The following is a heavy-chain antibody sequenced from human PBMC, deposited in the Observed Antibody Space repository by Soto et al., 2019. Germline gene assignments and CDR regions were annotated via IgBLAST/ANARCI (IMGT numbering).Heavy chain of an antibody. D-gene: IGHD5-12*01. J-gene: IGHJ6*02. CDR3: TTDRHSGYDSLYYYYYGMDV. V-gene: IGHV3-15*07. CDR2: IKSKTDGGTT. Sequence: GGSLRLSCAASGFTFSNAWMNWVRQAPGKGLEWVGRIKSKTDGGTTDYAAPVKGRFTISRDDSKNTLYLQMNSLKTEDTAVYYCTTDRHSGYDSLYYYYYGMDVWGQGTTVTVSS. CDR1: GFTFSNAW.